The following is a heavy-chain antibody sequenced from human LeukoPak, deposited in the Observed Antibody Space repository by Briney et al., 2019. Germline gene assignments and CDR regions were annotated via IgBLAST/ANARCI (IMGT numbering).Heavy chain of an antibody. V-gene: IGHV3-30*01. CDR1: GFTFSSYA. Sequence: GGSLRLSCAASGFTFSSYAMHWVRQAPGKGLEWVAVISYDGSNKYYADSVTGRFTISRDNSKNTLYLQMNSLRAEDTAVYYCARGGYSSSWYVDYFDYWGQGTLVTVSS. D-gene: IGHD6-13*01. J-gene: IGHJ4*02. CDR3: ARGGYSSSWYVDYFDY. CDR2: ISYDGSNK.